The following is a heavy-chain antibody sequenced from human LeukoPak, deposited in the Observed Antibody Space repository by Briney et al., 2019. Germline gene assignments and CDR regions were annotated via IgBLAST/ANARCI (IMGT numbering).Heavy chain of an antibody. CDR3: ARGRSSMVRGYYYYYMDV. Sequence: SETLSLTCTVSGDSISSSSYYWGWIRQPPEKGLEWIGSINYSGNTYYNPSLKSRVTLSVDTSKNQFSVKLSSVTAADAAVYYCARGRSSMVRGYYYYYMDVWGKGTTVTISS. D-gene: IGHD3-10*01. CDR2: INYSGNT. CDR1: GDSISSSSYY. V-gene: IGHV4-39*07. J-gene: IGHJ6*03.